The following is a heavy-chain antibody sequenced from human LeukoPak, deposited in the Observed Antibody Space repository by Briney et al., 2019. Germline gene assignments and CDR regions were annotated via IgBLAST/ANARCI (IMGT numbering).Heavy chain of an antibody. CDR2: INPNSGGT. CDR1: GYTFTGYY. Sequence: ASVKVSCKASGYTFTGYYMHWVRQAPGQGLEWMGWINPNSGGTNYAQKFQGRVTMTRDTSISTAYMELSRLRSDDTAVYYCARDWPEEASFDYWGQGTLVTVSS. CDR3: ARDWPEEASFDY. V-gene: IGHV1-2*02. D-gene: IGHD5-12*01. J-gene: IGHJ4*02.